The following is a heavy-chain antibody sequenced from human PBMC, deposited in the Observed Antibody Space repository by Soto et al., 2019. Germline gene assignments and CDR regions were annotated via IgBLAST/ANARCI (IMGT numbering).Heavy chain of an antibody. CDR2: SFPSGST. Sequence: SETLSLTCTVSGDSISTYYCSWIRQAPGRGLAWTGYSFPSGSTKYNPSLKSRATISVDTAKNQFSLKLSSVTAADTAVYYCAGKFDSSSWYVLSQKIGGYGMAVWGQGTTVTVSS. D-gene: IGHD6-13*01. CDR1: GDSISTYY. CDR3: AGKFDSSSWYVLSQKIGGYGMAV. V-gene: IGHV4-59*01. J-gene: IGHJ6*02.